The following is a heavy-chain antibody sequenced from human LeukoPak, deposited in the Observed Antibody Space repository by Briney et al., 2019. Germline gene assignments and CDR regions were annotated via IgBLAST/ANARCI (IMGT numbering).Heavy chain of an antibody. J-gene: IGHJ5*02. CDR2: INTNTGNP. V-gene: IGHV7-4-1*02. CDR3: AREKETYYYGSGSYYPPNWFDP. Sequence: ASVKVSCKASGYTFTSYAMNWVRQAPGQGLEWMGWINTNTGNPTYAQGFTGRFVFSLDTSVSTAYLQISSLKAEDTAVYYCAREKETYYYGSGSYYPPNWFDPWGQGTLVTVSS. D-gene: IGHD3-10*01. CDR1: GYTFTSYA.